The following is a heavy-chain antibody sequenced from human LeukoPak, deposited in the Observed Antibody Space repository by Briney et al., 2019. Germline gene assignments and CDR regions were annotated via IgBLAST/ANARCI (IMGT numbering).Heavy chain of an antibody. V-gene: IGHV4-39*07. CDR2: IYYSGST. J-gene: IGHJ4*02. Sequence: PSETLSLTCTVSGGSISSSSYYWGWVRQPRGKGLEWIVSIYYSGSTYYNPSRKSRFTISVDTSKNQFSLKLSSVTAADTAVYYCARGGDYWGQGTLVTVSS. CDR1: GGSISSSSYY. CDR3: ARGGDY.